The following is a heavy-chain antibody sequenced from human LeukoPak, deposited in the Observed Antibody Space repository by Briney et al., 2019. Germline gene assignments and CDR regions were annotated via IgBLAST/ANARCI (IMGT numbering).Heavy chain of an antibody. Sequence: PSETLSLTCTVSGGSISSYYWSWIRQPPGKGLEWIGYIYYSGSTNYNPSLKSRVTISVDTSKNQFSLKLSSVTAADTAVYYCARTYSSSSESDYWGQGTLVTVSS. CDR2: IYYSGST. V-gene: IGHV4-59*01. J-gene: IGHJ4*02. D-gene: IGHD6-6*01. CDR1: GGSISSYY. CDR3: ARTYSSSSESDY.